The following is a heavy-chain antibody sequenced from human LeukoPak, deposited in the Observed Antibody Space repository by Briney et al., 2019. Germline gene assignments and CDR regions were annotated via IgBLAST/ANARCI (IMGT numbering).Heavy chain of an antibody. CDR3: ARATREAEEAYYFDY. J-gene: IGHJ4*02. Sequence: MPSETLSLTCTVSGGSISNYYWSWVGQPAGKGLEWIGRIYASGSTNYHPSLQSRVTMSIDTSKNQFSLKLNSVTAADTAVYYCARATREAEEAYYFDYWGQGTLVTVSS. CDR1: GGSISNYY. D-gene: IGHD5-12*01. V-gene: IGHV4-4*07. CDR2: IYASGST.